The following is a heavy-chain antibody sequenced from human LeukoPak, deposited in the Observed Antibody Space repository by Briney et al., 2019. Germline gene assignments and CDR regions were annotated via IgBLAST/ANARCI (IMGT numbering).Heavy chain of an antibody. CDR2: IYYSGST. V-gene: IGHV4-59*01. D-gene: IGHD1-26*01. CDR3: ARESTIVGITTGDAFDI. CDR1: GGSISSYY. J-gene: IGHJ3*02. Sequence: SETLSLTCTVSGGSISSYYWSWIRQPPGKGLEWIGYIYYSGSTNYNPSLKSRVTISIDLSKNQLSLKLSSVTAADTAVYYCARESTIVGITTGDAFDIWGQGKMVTVSS.